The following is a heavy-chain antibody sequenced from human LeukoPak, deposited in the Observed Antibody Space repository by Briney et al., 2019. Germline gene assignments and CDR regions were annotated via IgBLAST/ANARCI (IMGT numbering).Heavy chain of an antibody. V-gene: IGHV3-21*01. Sequence: GGSLRLSRAASGFTFSRYNMSWVRQAPGKGLEWVSSISRTGNYIYYADSVKGRFTISRDNAQNSLFLQMNSLRVEDTAVYYCARVLETDCSGGSCYSGLDYWGQGTLVTVSS. CDR1: GFTFSRYN. CDR3: ARVLETDCSGGSCYSGLDY. CDR2: ISRTGNYI. D-gene: IGHD2-15*01. J-gene: IGHJ4*02.